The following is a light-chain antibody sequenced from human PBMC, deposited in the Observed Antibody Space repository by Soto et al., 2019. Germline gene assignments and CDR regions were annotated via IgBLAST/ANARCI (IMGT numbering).Light chain of an antibody. Sequence: EIVMTQSPATLSVSPGERATLSCRASQSVSSDLAWYQQKPGQAPRLLMHGASTRATGIPARFSGGGSGTEFTLTISSLQSEDFAIYYCQQYNNWPWTFGQGTKVEIK. J-gene: IGKJ1*01. CDR2: GAS. CDR3: QQYNNWPWT. V-gene: IGKV3-15*01. CDR1: QSVSSD.